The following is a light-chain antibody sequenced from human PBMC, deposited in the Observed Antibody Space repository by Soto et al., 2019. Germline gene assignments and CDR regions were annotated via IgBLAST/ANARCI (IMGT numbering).Light chain of an antibody. CDR1: NSDVGGYNY. CDR3: SSYTNSDTWV. V-gene: IGLV2-14*01. Sequence: QSVLTQPASVSGSPGQSITISCTGTNSDVGGYNYVSWYQQHPGQVPKLTIYEVTNRPSGVSSRFSGSKSGNTASLTISGLQAEDEADYYCSSYTNSDTWVFGGGTKVTVL. CDR2: EVT. J-gene: IGLJ3*02.